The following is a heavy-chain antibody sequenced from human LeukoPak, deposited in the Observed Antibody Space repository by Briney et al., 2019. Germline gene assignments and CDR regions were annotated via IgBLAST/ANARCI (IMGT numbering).Heavy chain of an antibody. Sequence: GGSLRLSWAASGFTFSSYSMNWVRQAPGKGLEWVSSISSSSSYIYYADSVKGRFTISRDNAKNSLYLQMNSLRAEDTAVYYCARDCSSTSCLNWFDPWGQGTLVTVSS. CDR3: ARDCSSTSCLNWFDP. CDR2: ISSSSSYI. CDR1: GFTFSSYS. D-gene: IGHD2-2*01. V-gene: IGHV3-21*01. J-gene: IGHJ5*02.